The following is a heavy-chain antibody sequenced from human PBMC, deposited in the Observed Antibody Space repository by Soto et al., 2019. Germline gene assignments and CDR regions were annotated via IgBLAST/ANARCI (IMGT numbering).Heavy chain of an antibody. CDR3: ARSPRNDYGDYYYYYYMDV. CDR1: GDSVSSNSAA. V-gene: IGHV6-1*01. J-gene: IGHJ6*03. CDR2: TYYRSKWYN. Sequence: PSQTLSLTCAISGDSVSSNSAAWNWIRQSPSRGLEWLGRTYYRSKWYNDYAVSVKSRITINPDTSKNQFSLQLNSVTPEDTAVYYCARSPRNDYGDYYYYYYMDVWGKGTTVTVSS. D-gene: IGHD4-17*01.